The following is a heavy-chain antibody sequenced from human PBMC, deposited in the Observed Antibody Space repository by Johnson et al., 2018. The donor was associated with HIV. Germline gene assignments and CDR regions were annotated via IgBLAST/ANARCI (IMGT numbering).Heavy chain of an antibody. CDR2: ISYDGSNN. D-gene: IGHD6-13*01. CDR3: ASLIAAAGDDAFDS. CDR1: GFTFSSYA. J-gene: IGHJ3*02. V-gene: IGHV3-30-3*01. Sequence: QMLLVESGGGVVQPGRSLRLSCAASGFTFSSYAMHWVRQAPGKGLEWVAVISYDGSNNYYADSVKGRFTISRDNSKNTLYLQMNSLRAEDTAVYYCASLIAAAGDDAFDSWGQGTMVTVSS.